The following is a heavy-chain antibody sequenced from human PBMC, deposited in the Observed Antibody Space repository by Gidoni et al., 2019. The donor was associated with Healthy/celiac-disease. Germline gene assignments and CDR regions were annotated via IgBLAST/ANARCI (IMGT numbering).Heavy chain of an antibody. CDR2: ISGSGGST. J-gene: IGHJ4*02. D-gene: IGHD2-21*01. V-gene: IGHV3-23*01. CDR1: GFTFSSYA. CDR3: AKVYEQYHPYCGGDCYYYFDY. Sequence: EVQLLESGGGLVQPGGSLRLSCAASGFTFSSYAMSWVRQAPGKGLEWFSAISGSGGSTYYADSVKGRFTISRDNSKNTLYLQMNSLRAEDTAVYYCAKVYEQYHPYCGGDCYYYFDYWGQGTLVTVSS.